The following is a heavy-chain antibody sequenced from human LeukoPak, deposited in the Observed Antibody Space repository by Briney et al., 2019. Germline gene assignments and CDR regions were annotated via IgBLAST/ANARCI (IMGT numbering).Heavy chain of an antibody. J-gene: IGHJ2*01. V-gene: IGHV3-74*01. Sequence: PGGSLRLSCGASGITFSNYWMHGVRQAPGKGLVWVSRINSDGRNTIYADSVKGRFTISRDNAKNTVYLQMNSLRVEDTAVFYCATGLSQYYDLWGRGTLVTVSS. CDR1: GITFSNYW. CDR3: ATGLSQYYDL. CDR2: INSDGRNT. D-gene: IGHD2-8*02.